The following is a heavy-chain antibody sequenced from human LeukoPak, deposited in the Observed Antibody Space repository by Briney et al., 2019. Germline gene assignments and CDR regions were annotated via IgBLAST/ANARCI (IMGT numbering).Heavy chain of an antibody. V-gene: IGHV3-30*03. CDR2: TSFDGSNT. Sequence: PGGSLRLSCAASGFAFNTFGMHWVRQAPGKGLEWVATTSFDGSNTYFSDSVRGRFTIPRDNSRNTLFLQMSSLSAEDTAVYYCARVWITVVTHFEAFDIWGQGTMVTVSS. J-gene: IGHJ3*02. D-gene: IGHD4-23*01. CDR3: ARVWITVVTHFEAFDI. CDR1: GFAFNTFG.